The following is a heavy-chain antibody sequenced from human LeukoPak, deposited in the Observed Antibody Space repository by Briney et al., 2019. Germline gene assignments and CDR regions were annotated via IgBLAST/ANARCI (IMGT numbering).Heavy chain of an antibody. D-gene: IGHD2-2*02. CDR2: IIPIFGTA. CDR1: GGTFSSYA. V-gene: IGHV1-69*05. J-gene: IGHJ5*02. CDR3: ARVPPRYCSSTSCYTADWDWFDP. Sequence: SVKVSCKASGGTFSSYAISWVRQAPGQGLEWMRRIIPIFGTANYAQRFQGRVTITTDESTSTAYMELSSLRSEDTAVYYCARVPPRYCSSTSCYTADWDWFDPWGQGTLVTVSS.